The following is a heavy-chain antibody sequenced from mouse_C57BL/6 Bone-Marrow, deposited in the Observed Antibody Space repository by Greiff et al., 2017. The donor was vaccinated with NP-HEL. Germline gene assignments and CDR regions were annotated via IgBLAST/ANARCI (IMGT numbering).Heavy chain of an antibody. CDR3: SRPPLTIDY. CDR1: GYTFTSYG. J-gene: IGHJ4*01. V-gene: IGHV1-81*01. D-gene: IGHD6-1*01. CDR2: IYPRSGNT. Sequence: VQLQESGAELARPGASVKLSCKASGYTFTSYGISWVKQRTGQGLEWIGEIYPRSGNTYYNEKFKGKATLTADKSSSTAYMELRSLTSEDSSVFFFSRPPLTIDYWGQGTSVTVSS.